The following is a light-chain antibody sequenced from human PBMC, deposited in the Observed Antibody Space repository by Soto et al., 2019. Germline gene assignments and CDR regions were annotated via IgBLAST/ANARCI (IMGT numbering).Light chain of an antibody. V-gene: IGLV3-21*04. CDR2: YDS. CDR3: QVWDSSSDHYV. J-gene: IGLJ1*01. CDR1: NIGSKS. Sequence: HELTQPPSVSVAPGKTARITCGGKNIGSKSVHWYQQKPGQAPVLVIYYDSDRPSGIPERFSGSNSGNTATLTISRVEAGDEADYYCQVWDSSSDHYVFGTGTRSPS.